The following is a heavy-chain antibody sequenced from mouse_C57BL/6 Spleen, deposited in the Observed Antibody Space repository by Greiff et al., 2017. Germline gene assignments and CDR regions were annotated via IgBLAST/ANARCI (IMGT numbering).Heavy chain of an antibody. Sequence: EVKLVESEGGLVQPGSSMKLSCTASGFTFSDYYMAWVRQVPDQGLEWVANINYDDSSTYYLDSLKSRFIISRDNAKNILYLQMSSLKSEDTATYYCARGQLVLDYWGQGTTLTVSS. V-gene: IGHV5-16*01. CDR2: INYDDSST. CDR1: GFTFSDYY. J-gene: IGHJ2*01. D-gene: IGHD4-1*02. CDR3: ARGQLVLDY.